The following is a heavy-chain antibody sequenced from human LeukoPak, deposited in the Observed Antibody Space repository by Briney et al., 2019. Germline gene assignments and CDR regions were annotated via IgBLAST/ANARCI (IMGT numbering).Heavy chain of an antibody. D-gene: IGHD2-21*02. J-gene: IGHJ6*02. CDR3: ASSVGYCGGDRRNDYYYYGMDV. Sequence: ASVKVSCKASGYTFTSYYIHWVRQAPGQGLEWMGIINPSGGSTSYAQKFQGRVTMTRDTSTSTVYMELSSLRSEDTAVYYCASSVGYCGGDRRNDYYYYGMDVWGQGTTVTVSS. CDR2: INPSGGST. CDR1: GYTFTSYY. V-gene: IGHV1-46*01.